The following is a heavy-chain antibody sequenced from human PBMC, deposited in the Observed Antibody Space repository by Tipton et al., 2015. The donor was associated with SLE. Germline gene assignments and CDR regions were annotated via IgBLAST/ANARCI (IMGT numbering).Heavy chain of an antibody. Sequence: SLRLSCAASGFTFSSYWMSWVRKAPGKGLEWVANIKQDGSEKYYVDSVKGRFTISRDNSKNTLYLQMNSLRAEDTAVYYCARSKDYGSGSYYPYYFDYWGQGTLVTVSS. CDR3: ARSKDYGSGSYYPYYFDY. J-gene: IGHJ4*02. V-gene: IGHV3-7*01. CDR2: IKQDGSEK. CDR1: GFTFSSYW. D-gene: IGHD3-10*01.